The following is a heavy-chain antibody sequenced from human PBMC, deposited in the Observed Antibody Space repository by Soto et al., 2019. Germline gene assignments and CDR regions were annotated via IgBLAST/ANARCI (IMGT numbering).Heavy chain of an antibody. D-gene: IGHD4-4*01. J-gene: IGHJ4*02. CDR3: ARETYRGFYFDY. CDR2: INSDGSRT. V-gene: IGHV3-74*01. Sequence: GGSLRLSCAASGFTFPDYWTHWVRQAPGKGLVRVSRINSDGSRTSYADSVTGRFTISRDNAKNTLYLQMNSLRVEDTALYYCARETYRGFYFDYWGQGTLVTVSS. CDR1: GFTFPDYW.